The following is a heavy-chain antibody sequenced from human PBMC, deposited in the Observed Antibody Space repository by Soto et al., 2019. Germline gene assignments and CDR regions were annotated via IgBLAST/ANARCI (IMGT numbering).Heavy chain of an antibody. CDR1: GFTFNKYC. V-gene: IGHV3-23*01. CDR3: AKTPGVITVTTSFDH. CDR2: ISGIGAST. J-gene: IGHJ4*02. Sequence: GGSLRLSCVSSGFTFNKYCLAWVRHSPGTGLEWVSAISGIGASTYDADSVAGRLTISRDKSNNTLYLQMNSLRDEDKAVYYCAKTPGVITVTTSFDHWGQGTPVTVSS. D-gene: IGHD4-17*01.